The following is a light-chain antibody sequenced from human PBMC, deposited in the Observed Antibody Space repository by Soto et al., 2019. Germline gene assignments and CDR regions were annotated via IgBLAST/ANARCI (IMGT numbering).Light chain of an antibody. CDR3: QQYNSYWT. J-gene: IGKJ1*01. Sequence: DIQMTQSPSSLSASVGDRVTITCRASQSITNYLNWYQQQPGKAPKLLIFAASSLHSGVPSRFSGSGSGTEFTLTISSLQPDDFATYYCQQYNSYWTFGQGTKVDIK. V-gene: IGKV1-5*01. CDR1: QSITNY. CDR2: AAS.